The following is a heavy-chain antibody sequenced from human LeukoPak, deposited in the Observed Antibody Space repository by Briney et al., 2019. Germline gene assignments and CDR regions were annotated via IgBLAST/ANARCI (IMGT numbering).Heavy chain of an antibody. CDR1: GFTFSSYA. V-gene: IGHV3-15*07. Sequence: GGSLRLSCAASGFTFSSYAMNWVRQAPGKGLEWVGRIRSNSDGGTIDYAAPVKGRFALSRDDSKNTLYLQMNSLQTEDTAVYYCATDFYDTTWGQGTLVTVSS. CDR2: IRSNSDGGTI. CDR3: ATDFYDTT. J-gene: IGHJ5*02. D-gene: IGHD3-22*01.